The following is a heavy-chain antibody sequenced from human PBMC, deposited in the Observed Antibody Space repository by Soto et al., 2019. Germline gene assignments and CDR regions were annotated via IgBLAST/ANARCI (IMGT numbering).Heavy chain of an antibody. Sequence: ASVKVSCKASGGTFSSYAISWVRQAPGQGLEWMGGIIPIFGTANYAQKFQGRVTITADESTSTAYMELSSLRSEDTAVYYCARYYCGSVLRFLECPGDYYYGMDVWGQGTTVTVSS. V-gene: IGHV1-69*13. J-gene: IGHJ6*02. CDR2: IIPIFGTA. CDR1: GGTFSSYA. CDR3: ARYYCGSVLRFLECPGDYYYGMDV. D-gene: IGHD3-3*01.